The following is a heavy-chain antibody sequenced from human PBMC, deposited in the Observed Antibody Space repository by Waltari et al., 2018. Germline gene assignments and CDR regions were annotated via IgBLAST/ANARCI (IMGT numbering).Heavy chain of an antibody. J-gene: IGHJ4*02. CDR1: GFSFGTYW. CDR2: IRQDGIEK. D-gene: IGHD6-19*01. Sequence: EVRLVESGGGLVQPGGSLRVPGAASGFSFGTYWMSWVRQAPGKGLEWVANIRQDGIEKYHVESVAGRFAVSRDNANNSLFLQMNNLRVEDTAVYYCATTVSGYFDNWGQGALVTVSS. CDR3: ATTVSGYFDN. V-gene: IGHV3-7*01.